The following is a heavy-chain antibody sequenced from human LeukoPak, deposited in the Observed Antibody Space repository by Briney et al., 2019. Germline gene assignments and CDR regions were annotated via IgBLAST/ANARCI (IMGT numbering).Heavy chain of an antibody. CDR2: INSDGTST. Sequence: PGGSLRLSCAASGFTFMTYWMHWVRQAPVKGLVWVSRINSDGTSTTYADSVKGRFTISRDNAKNTLYLQMNTLRADDSAMYYCARDTGYSNYDYWGQGTLVTVSS. V-gene: IGHV3-74*01. CDR1: GFTFMTYW. CDR3: ARDTGYSNYDY. J-gene: IGHJ4*02. D-gene: IGHD4-11*01.